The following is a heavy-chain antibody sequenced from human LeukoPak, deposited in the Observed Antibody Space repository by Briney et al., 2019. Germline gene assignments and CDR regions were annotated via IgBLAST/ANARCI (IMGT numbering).Heavy chain of an antibody. CDR1: GYTFTGYY. J-gene: IGHJ4*02. CDR3: ARETYYYDSSGSPEIDY. Sequence: ASVKVSCKASGYTFTGYYMHWVRQAPGQGLEWMGWINPNSGVTNYAQKFQSRVTMTRDTSISTAYMELSRLRSDDTAVYYCARETYYYDSSGSPEIDYWGQGTLVTVSS. V-gene: IGHV1-2*02. CDR2: INPNSGVT. D-gene: IGHD3-22*01.